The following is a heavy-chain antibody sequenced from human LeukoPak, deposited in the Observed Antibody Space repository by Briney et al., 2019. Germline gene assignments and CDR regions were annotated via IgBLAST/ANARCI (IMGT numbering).Heavy chain of an antibody. CDR1: GFTFSSYD. Sequence: GGSLRLSCAASGFTFSSYDMTWVRQAPGKGLEWVSAFSGSGIITYYADSVKGRFTISRDNSKTTLFLQMNSLGAEDTAIYFCSKRLLYRRDYWGQGDLVTVSS. D-gene: IGHD2-15*01. V-gene: IGHV3-23*01. J-gene: IGHJ4*02. CDR2: FSGSGIIT. CDR3: SKRLLYRRDY.